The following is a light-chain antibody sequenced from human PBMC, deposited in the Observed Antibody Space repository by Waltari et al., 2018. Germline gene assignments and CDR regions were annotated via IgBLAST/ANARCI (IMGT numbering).Light chain of an antibody. V-gene: IGLV1-47*01. Sequence: QSVLTQPPSASGTPGQRVTISCSGRSSNIGRHYVFWSQQPPGTAPKLLIYRSNRRPSGVPDRFSGPKSGTSASLAISGLRSEDEADYYCAAWDDSLSASYVFGTGTKVTVL. J-gene: IGLJ1*01. CDR3: AAWDDSLSASYV. CDR2: RSN. CDR1: SSNIGRHY.